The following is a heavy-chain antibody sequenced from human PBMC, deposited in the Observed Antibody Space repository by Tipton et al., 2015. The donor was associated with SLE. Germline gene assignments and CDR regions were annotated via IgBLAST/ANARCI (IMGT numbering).Heavy chain of an antibody. CDR3: ARAPGLERDYYYYYYMDV. CDR2: IYYSGST. D-gene: IGHD3/OR15-3a*01. V-gene: IGHV4-59*11. J-gene: IGHJ6*03. Sequence: TLSLTCTVSGGSISSHYWSWIRQPPGKGLEWIGYIYYSGSTNYNPSLKSRVTISVDTSKNQFSLKLSSVTAADTAVYYCARAPGLERDYYYYYYMDVWGKGTMVTVSS. CDR1: GGSISSHY.